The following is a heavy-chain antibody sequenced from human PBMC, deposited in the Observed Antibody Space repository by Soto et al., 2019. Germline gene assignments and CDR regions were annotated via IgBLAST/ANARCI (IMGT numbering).Heavy chain of an antibody. CDR3: ARGIATGQLDP. J-gene: IGHJ5*02. Sequence: GASVKVSCKASGYTFTRYTMNWVRQAPGQRLEWMGWINPDNGNTKSSQKFQDRVIITRDTSASTACMDLSSLRSEDTAVYYCARGIATGQLDPCGQGTLVTVSS. D-gene: IGHD2-2*01. CDR1: GYTFTRYT. V-gene: IGHV1-3*01. CDR2: INPDNGNT.